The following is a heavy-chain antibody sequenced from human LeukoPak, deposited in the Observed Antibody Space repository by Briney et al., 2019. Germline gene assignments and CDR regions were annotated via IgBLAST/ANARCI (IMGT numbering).Heavy chain of an antibody. J-gene: IGHJ4*02. CDR2: IYYSGST. CDR3: VRDRHGYFDY. V-gene: IGHV4-31*03. CDR1: GGSISSGGYY. Sequence: PSETLSLTCTVSGGSISSGGYYWSWIRQHPGKGLEWIGYIYYSGSTYYNPSLKSRVTISVDTSKSQFSLKLSSVTAADTAVYYCVRDRHGYFDYWGQGTLVTVSS.